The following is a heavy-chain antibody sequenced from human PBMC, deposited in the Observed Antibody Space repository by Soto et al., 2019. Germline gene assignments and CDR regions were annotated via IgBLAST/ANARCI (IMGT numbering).Heavy chain of an antibody. CDR2: ISGNGANT. D-gene: IGHD6-19*01. CDR1: GFTFINYA. CDR3: AKDYGSSRYFFDY. V-gene: IGHV3-23*01. J-gene: IGHJ4*02. Sequence: HPGGSLRLSCAASGFTFINYAMSWVRQAPGEGLEWVSTISGNGANTHYADSVKGRFSISRDNSKNTLCIQMNSLRAEDTAVYYCAKDYGSSRYFFDYWGQGALVTVSS.